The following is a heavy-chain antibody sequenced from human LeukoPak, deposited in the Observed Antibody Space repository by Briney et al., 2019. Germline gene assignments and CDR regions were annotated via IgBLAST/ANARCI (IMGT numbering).Heavy chain of an antibody. CDR2: INYSGST. J-gene: IGHJ4*02. D-gene: IGHD3-10*01. V-gene: IGHV4-39*01. Sequence: SETLSLTCTVSGGSVSSTTYYWSWIRQPPGKGLEWIASINYSGSTYYNPSLKSRVTISVDTSEHQFSLKLSSVTAADTAVYYCARYVVYGSGKYYFDYWGQGTLVTVSS. CDR3: ARYVVYGSGKYYFDY. CDR1: GGSVSSTTYY.